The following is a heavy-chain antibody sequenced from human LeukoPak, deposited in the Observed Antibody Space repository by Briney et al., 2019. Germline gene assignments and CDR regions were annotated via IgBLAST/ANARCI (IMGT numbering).Heavy chain of an antibody. CDR3: ARERSGSYYRWYFDL. D-gene: IGHD1-26*01. CDR2: VYNGGRT. CDR1: GGSVSSGSYY. J-gene: IGHJ2*01. V-gene: IGHV4-61*01. Sequence: SETLSLTCTVSGGSVSSGSYYWSWIRQSPGKRLEWIGCVYNGGRTNYNPSLKSRVTMSVDTSKNQFSLKMSYVTAADTAMYYCARERSGSYYRWYFDLWGRGTLVTVSS.